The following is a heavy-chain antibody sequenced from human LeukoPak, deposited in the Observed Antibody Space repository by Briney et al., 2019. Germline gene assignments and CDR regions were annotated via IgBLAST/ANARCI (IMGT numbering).Heavy chain of an antibody. J-gene: IGHJ4*02. Sequence: SETLSLTCTVSGGSISTYYWSWIRQPPGKGLEWIGYIHDSGTTSYNPSLKSRVTISVDMSENQLSLRLTSVSAADTAIYYCARGGREGYSSFAYWGQGTLVTVSS. D-gene: IGHD5-24*01. V-gene: IGHV4-59*01. CDR1: GGSISTYY. CDR3: ARGGREGYSSFAY. CDR2: IHDSGTT.